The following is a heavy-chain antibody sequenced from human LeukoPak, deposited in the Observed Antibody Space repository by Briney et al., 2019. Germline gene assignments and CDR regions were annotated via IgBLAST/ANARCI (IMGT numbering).Heavy chain of an antibody. CDR1: GFTFSSYG. J-gene: IGHJ6*03. CDR2: ISGSGGST. D-gene: IGHD5/OR15-5a*01. V-gene: IGHV3-23*01. Sequence: GGTLRLSCAASGFTFSSYGMSWVRQAPGKGLEWVSAISGSGGSTYYADSVKGRFTISRDNSKNTLYLQMNSLRAEDTALYYCARSRFYDTSYYYMDVWGKGTTVTVSS. CDR3: ARSRFYDTSYYYMDV.